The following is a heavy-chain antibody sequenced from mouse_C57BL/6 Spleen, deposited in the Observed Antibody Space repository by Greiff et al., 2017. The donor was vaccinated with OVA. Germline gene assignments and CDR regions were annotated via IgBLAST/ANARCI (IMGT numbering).Heavy chain of an antibody. D-gene: IGHD1-1*01. CDR2: ISSGGSYT. CDR3: ARQGATVVATRYFDV. V-gene: IGHV5-6*01. CDR1: GFTFSSYG. J-gene: IGHJ1*03. Sequence: EVHLVESGGDLVKPGGSLKLSCAASGFTFSSYGMSWVRQTPDKRLEWVATISSGGSYTYYPDSVKGRFTISRDNAKNTLYLQMSSLKSEDTAMYYCARQGATVVATRYFDVWGTGTTVTVSS.